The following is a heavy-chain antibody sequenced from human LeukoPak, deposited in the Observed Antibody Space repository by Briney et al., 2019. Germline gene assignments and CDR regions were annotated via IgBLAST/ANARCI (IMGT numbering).Heavy chain of an antibody. V-gene: IGHV4-39*01. CDR3: ARYYYDSSGYPFDY. Sequence: SETLSLTCTVSGGSISSSSYYLGWIRQPPGKGLEWIVSIYYSGSTYYNPSLKSRVTISVDTSKNQFSLKLSSVTAADTAVYYCARYYYDSSGYPFDYWGQGTLVTVSS. J-gene: IGHJ4*02. CDR1: GGSISSSSYY. D-gene: IGHD3-22*01. CDR2: IYYSGST.